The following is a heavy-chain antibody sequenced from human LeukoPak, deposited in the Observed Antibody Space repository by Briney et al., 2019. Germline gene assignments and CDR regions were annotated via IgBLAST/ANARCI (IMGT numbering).Heavy chain of an antibody. V-gene: IGHV4-61*02. CDR1: GGSISSGSYY. J-gene: IGHJ4*02. Sequence: SETLSLICTVSGGSISSGSYYWGWIRQPAGKGLEWIGRIYTSGSTNYNPSLKSRVTISVDTSKNQFSLKLSSVTAADTAVYYCARDLWKGYDSSPVGYWGQGTLVTVSS. CDR2: IYTSGST. D-gene: IGHD3-22*01. CDR3: ARDLWKGYDSSPVGY.